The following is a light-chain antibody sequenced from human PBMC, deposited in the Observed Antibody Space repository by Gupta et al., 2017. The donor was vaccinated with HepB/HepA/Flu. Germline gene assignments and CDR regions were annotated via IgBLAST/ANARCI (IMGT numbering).Light chain of an antibody. CDR2: DAA. V-gene: IGKV3-11*01. J-gene: IGKJ5*01. Sequence: EIVLTQSPATLSLSPGERATLSCRASQSIRSYLAWYQQKQGQAPTLLIYDAANSYTGITPRFGGSGDGKNLTLTSISRDQEDFAGYYYQQRISCPSFTFGQGTQLEIK. CDR3: QQRISCPSFT. CDR1: QSIRSY.